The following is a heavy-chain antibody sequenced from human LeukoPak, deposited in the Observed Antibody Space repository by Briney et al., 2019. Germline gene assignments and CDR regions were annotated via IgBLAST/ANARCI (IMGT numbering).Heavy chain of an antibody. V-gene: IGHV3-23*01. CDR3: AKETYFGGDAQPGV. CDR2: LSGSGTGT. CDR1: GFTFSNYA. J-gene: IGHJ4*02. D-gene: IGHD2-21*02. Sequence: GGSLRLSCAASGFTFSNYAMSWVRQAPGKGLEWVSTLSGSGTGTYCADSVKGRFTISRDNSKNTLYLQMNSLRAEDTAVYYCAKETYFGGDAQPGVWGQGTLVTVSS.